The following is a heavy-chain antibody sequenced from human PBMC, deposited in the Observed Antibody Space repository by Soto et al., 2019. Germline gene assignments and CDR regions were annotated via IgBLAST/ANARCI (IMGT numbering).Heavy chain of an antibody. CDR1: GFTFSSYG. J-gene: IGHJ6*02. CDR3: ARDLGIKQQLVYGMDV. CDR2: IWYDGSNK. V-gene: IGHV3-33*01. D-gene: IGHD6-13*01. Sequence: GGSLRLSCAASGFTFSSYGMHWVRQAPGKGLEWVAVIWYDGSNKYYADSVKGRFTISRDNSKNTLYLQMNSLRAEDTAVYYCARDLGIKQQLVYGMDVWGQGTTVTVSS.